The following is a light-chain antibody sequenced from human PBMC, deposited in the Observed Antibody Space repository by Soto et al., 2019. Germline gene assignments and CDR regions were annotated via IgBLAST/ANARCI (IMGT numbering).Light chain of an antibody. V-gene: IGKV1-5*03. J-gene: IGKJ1*01. CDR3: QHYNSYSEA. CDR1: QTISSW. CDR2: KAS. Sequence: DIQMTQSPSTLSGSVGDRVTITCRASQTISSWLAWYQQKPGKAPKLLIYKASTLKSGVPSRFSGIGSGTEFTLTISCLQPDDFATYYCQHYNSYSEAFGQGTKVDIK.